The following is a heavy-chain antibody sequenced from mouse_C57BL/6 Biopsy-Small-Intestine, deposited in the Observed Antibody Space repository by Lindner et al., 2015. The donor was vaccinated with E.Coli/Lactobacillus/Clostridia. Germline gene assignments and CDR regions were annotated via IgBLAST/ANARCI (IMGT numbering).Heavy chain of an antibody. CDR1: GYTFTDYY. D-gene: IGHD2-3*01. CDR3: ARSAKDGYYWYFDV. J-gene: IGHJ1*03. Sequence: VQLQESGAELARPGASVKLSCKASGYTFTDYYINWVKQRPGQGLEWIGWIFPGSGTTYYNEKFKGKATLTVDKSSSTAYMLLSRLTSEGSAVYFCARSAKDGYYWYFDVWGTGTTVTVSS. V-gene: IGHV1-75*01. CDR2: IFPGSGTT.